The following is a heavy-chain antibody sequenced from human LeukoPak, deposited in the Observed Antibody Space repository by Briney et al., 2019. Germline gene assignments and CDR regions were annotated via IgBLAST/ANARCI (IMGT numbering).Heavy chain of an antibody. J-gene: IGHJ3*02. CDR3: ARDRRVAGPDAFDI. CDR1: GGSFSGYY. CDR2: INHSGST. V-gene: IGHV4-34*01. D-gene: IGHD6-19*01. Sequence: SETLSLTCAVYGGSFSGYYWSWIRQPPGKGLEWIGEINHSGSTNYNPSLKSRVTISVDTSKNQFSLKLSSVTAADTAVYYCARDRRVAGPDAFDIWGQGTMVTVSS.